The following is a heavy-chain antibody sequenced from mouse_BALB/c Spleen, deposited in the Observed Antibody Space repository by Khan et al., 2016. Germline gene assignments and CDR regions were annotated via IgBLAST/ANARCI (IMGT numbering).Heavy chain of an antibody. CDR2: INPENVGP. D-gene: IGHD2-13*01. CDR1: GYTFTSYV. CDR3: SRGFGDSFAF. Sequence: EVQLQQPGPELVKPGTSVKMSCKTSGYTFTSYVIHWVKQKPGQGLEWIGYINPENVGPKYNEKFKGKATLTSDKSSSTAYMELSSLTSEDSAVYYCSRGFGDSFAFWGRGTLVTVSA. V-gene: IGHV1S136*01. J-gene: IGHJ3*01.